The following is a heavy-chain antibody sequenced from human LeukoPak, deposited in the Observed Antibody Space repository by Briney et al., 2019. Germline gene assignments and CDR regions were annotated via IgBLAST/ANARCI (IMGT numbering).Heavy chain of an antibody. CDR2: VYHSGST. V-gene: IGHV4-30-2*01. D-gene: IGHD6-13*01. CDR1: GGSISITGIS. Sequence: SQTLSLTCTVSGGSISITGISWNWVRQPPGKGLEWIGCVYHSGSTNYNPSLKSRVTISVDTSKNQFSLKLSSVTAADTAVYYCARGRGYSSSWYSPPTYYYYGMDVWGQGTTVTVSS. CDR3: ARGRGYSSSWYSPPTYYYYGMDV. J-gene: IGHJ6*02.